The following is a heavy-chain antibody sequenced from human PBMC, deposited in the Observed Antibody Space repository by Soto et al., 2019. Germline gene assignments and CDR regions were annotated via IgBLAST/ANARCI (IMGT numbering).Heavy chain of an antibody. V-gene: IGHV3-48*01. D-gene: IGHD1-26*01. Sequence: GGSLRLSCAASGFTFSSFNVNWVRQAPGKGLEWVSYISSGSSNTNYASSVQGRFTISRDNAKNSLYLQMNSLRAEDTALYFCTRDQGGSYDSWFDPWGQGTLVTVSS. CDR3: TRDQGGSYDSWFDP. J-gene: IGHJ5*02. CDR1: GFTFSSFN. CDR2: ISSGSSNT.